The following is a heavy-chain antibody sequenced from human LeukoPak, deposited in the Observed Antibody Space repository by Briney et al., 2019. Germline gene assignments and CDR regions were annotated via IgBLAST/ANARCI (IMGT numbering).Heavy chain of an antibody. J-gene: IGHJ4*02. V-gene: IGHV3-43*01. CDR2: ISWDGGST. Sequence: GGSLRLSCAASGFTFDDYTMHWVRQAPGKGLQWVSLISWDGGSTYYADSVKGRFTISRDNSKNSLYLQMNSLRTEDTALYYCAKGGDSSGYSAEIDYWGQGTLVTVSS. CDR3: AKGGDSSGYSAEIDY. CDR1: GFTFDDYT. D-gene: IGHD3-22*01.